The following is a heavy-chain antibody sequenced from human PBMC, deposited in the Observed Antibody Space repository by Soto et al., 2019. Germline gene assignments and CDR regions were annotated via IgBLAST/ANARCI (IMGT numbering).Heavy chain of an antibody. CDR2: ISGESGVK. V-gene: IGHV3-21*01. J-gene: IGHJ6*02. CDR3: AREGPYYGMDV. CDR1: GFSIRSFN. Sequence: GGSLRLSCEASGFSIRSFNMNWVRQAPGQGLEWVASISGESGVKYYTEAVKGRFTSSRDNARNSRGLQMNFLDGEDTALYYGAREGPYYGMDVWGQGTTVTVSS.